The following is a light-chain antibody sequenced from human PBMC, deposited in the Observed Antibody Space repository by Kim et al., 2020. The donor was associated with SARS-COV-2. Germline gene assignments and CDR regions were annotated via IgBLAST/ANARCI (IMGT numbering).Light chain of an antibody. CDR2: GAS. J-gene: IGKJ2*01. V-gene: IGKV3-20*01. CDR1: QSVSSTY. CDR3: QQYGTSHYT. Sequence: LSPGERPTLSCRASQSVSSTYLAWYQQKPGQAPRLLIYGASSRATGIPDRFSGSGSGTDFTLTISRLEPEDVAVYYCQQYGTSHYTFGQGTKLEI.